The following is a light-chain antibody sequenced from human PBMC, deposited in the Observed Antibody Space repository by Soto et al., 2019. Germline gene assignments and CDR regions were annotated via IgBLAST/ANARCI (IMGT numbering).Light chain of an antibody. J-gene: IGKJ1*01. CDR1: HSVSSN. V-gene: IGKV3-15*01. CDR2: GAS. CDR3: QQYNNWPWT. Sequence: EIVMTQSPATLSVSPGERATLSCRASHSVSSNLAWYHQKPGQAPRLLIYGASTRATGIPARFSGSGSGTEFTLTISSLQAEDFAVYYCQQYNNWPWTFGQGTNVEIK.